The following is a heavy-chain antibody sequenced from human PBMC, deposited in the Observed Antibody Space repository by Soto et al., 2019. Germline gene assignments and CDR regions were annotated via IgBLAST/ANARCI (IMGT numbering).Heavy chain of an antibody. CDR1: GYSFTSNW. V-gene: IGHV5-51*01. Sequence: GESLKISCQGSGYSFTSNWIGWVRQMPGKGLEWMGIINPADSDIKYSPSFQGQVTISADKSVGTAYLQWSSLKASDTAMYYCARHQRDDASRKIDCWGQGTLVTVSS. D-gene: IGHD3-16*01. CDR3: ARHQRDDASRKIDC. CDR2: INPADSDI. J-gene: IGHJ4*02.